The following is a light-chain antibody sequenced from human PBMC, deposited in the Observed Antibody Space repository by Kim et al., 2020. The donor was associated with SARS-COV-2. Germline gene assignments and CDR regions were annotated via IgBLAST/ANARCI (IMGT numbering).Light chain of an antibody. J-gene: IGLJ2*01. V-gene: IGLV3-1*01. CDR1: KLGDKY. Sequence: VSPGQTASITCSGDKLGDKYACWYQQKPGQSPVLVIYEDSKRPSGIPERFSGSNSGNTATLTISGTQAMDEADYYCQAWDSSTVVFGGGTQLTVL. CDR2: EDS. CDR3: QAWDSSTVV.